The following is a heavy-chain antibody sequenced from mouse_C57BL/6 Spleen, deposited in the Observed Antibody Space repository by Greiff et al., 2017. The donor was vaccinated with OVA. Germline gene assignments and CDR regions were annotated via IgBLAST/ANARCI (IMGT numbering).Heavy chain of an antibody. V-gene: IGHV7-3*01. CDR2: IRNKANGYTT. CDR1: GFTFTDYY. J-gene: IGHJ4*01. D-gene: IGHD3-2*02. CDR3: ARYKQLIYAMDY. Sequence: EVQGVESGGGLVQPGGSLSLSCAASGFTFTDYYMSWVRQPPGKALEWLGFIRNKANGYTTEYSASVKGRFTISRDNSQSILYLQMNALRAEDSATYYCARYKQLIYAMDYWGQGTSVTVSS.